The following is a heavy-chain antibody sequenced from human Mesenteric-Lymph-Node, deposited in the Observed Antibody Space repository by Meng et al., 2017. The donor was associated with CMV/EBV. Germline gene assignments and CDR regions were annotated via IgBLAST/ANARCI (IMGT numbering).Heavy chain of an antibody. V-gene: IGHV3-20*04. CDR1: GFSFNNYW. CDR2: INWNGGST. D-gene: IGHD2-15*01. J-gene: IGHJ3*02. Sequence: GESLKISCAASGFSFNNYWMSWVRQAPGKGLEWVSGINWNGGSTGYADSVKGRFTISRDNAKNSLYLQMNSLRAEDTALYYCARKGRDAFDIWGQGTMVTVSS. CDR3: ARKGRDAFDI.